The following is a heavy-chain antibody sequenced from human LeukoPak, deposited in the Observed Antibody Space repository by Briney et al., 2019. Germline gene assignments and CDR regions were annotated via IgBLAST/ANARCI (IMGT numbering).Heavy chain of an antibody. CDR3: ARFPKGD. Sequence: GGSLRLSCAASGFTFSHYTMNWVRQAPGKGLEWVSSISTSSTYTYYGDSVKGRFTISRDNAKNSLYLQMNSLRAEDTAVYYCARFPKGDWGQGTLVTVSS. V-gene: IGHV3-21*01. CDR1: GFTFSHYT. D-gene: IGHD3-16*01. CDR2: ISTSSTYT. J-gene: IGHJ4*02.